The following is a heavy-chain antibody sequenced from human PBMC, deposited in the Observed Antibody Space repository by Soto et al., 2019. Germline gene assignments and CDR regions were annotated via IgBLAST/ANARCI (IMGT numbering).Heavy chain of an antibody. D-gene: IGHD1-26*01. V-gene: IGHV4-4*07. CDR3: ARGPYSRGYYVVVY. CDR2: LYSSGNT. Sequence: SETLSLTCTVSGASISAYAWSWIRQPAGKGLEWIGRLYSSGNTNYNPSFKRRLTMSADASKNQFSLKLSSVTAAYTAVYYCARGPYSRGYYVVVYWGQGTLVTVSS. J-gene: IGHJ4*02. CDR1: GASISAYA.